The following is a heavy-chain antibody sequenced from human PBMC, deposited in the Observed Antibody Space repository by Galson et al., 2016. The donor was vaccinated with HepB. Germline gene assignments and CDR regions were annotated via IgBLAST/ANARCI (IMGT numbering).Heavy chain of an antibody. J-gene: IGHJ4*02. V-gene: IGHV3-21*01. CDR3: ARDISGHGTKGWDHDY. CDR1: SSSFSGHL. CDR2: ISGNSRSI. D-gene: IGHD1-26*01. Sequence: SLRLSCAASSSSFSGHLMNWVRQAPGEGLEWVSSISGNSRSIYYAESVKGRFTISRDNAEKLLFLQMKRLKAEDTAVYYCARDISGHGTKGWDHDYWGQGTLVTVSS.